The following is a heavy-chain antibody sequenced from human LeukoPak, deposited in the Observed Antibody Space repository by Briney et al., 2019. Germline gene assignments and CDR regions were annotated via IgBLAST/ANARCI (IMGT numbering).Heavy chain of an antibody. Sequence: PGGSLRFSCAASGFTFGNHFMHWVRQAPGKGLLWVSRINPDGTTTYHADSVKGRFTVSRDNADNALYLQMHNLRVEDTALYYCTRGLSMTHNVFDLWGQGTLVTVSS. J-gene: IGHJ3*01. CDR2: INPDGTTT. CDR3: TRGLSMTHNVFDL. V-gene: IGHV3-74*01. D-gene: IGHD2-8*01. CDR1: GFTFGNHF.